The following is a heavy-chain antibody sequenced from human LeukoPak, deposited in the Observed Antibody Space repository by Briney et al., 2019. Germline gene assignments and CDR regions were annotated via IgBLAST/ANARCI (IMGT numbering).Heavy chain of an antibody. CDR3: ARQGCSSTSCYKSVGWFDP. CDR2: IYYSGST. V-gene: IGHV4-39*01. CDR1: GGSISSSSYY. Sequence: SETLSLTCTVSGGSISSSSYYWGWIRQPPGKGLEWIGSIYYSGSTYYNPSLKSRVTISVDTSKNRFSLKLSSVTAADTAVYYCARQGCSSTSCYKSVGWFDPWGQGTLVTVSS. J-gene: IGHJ5*02. D-gene: IGHD2-2*02.